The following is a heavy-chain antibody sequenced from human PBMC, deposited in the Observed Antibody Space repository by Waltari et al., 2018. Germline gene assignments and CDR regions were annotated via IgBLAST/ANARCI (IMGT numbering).Heavy chain of an antibody. Sequence: QVQLQQWGAGLLKPSETLSLTCAVYGGSFSGYYWRWIRQPPGKGLEWIGEINHSGSTNYNPSLKSRVTISVDTSKNQFSLKLSSVTAADTAVYYCARAVKSPYSSSWYGWFFDYWGQGTLVTVSS. V-gene: IGHV4-34*01. CDR3: ARAVKSPYSSSWYGWFFDY. J-gene: IGHJ4*02. CDR1: GGSFSGYY. D-gene: IGHD6-13*01. CDR2: INHSGST.